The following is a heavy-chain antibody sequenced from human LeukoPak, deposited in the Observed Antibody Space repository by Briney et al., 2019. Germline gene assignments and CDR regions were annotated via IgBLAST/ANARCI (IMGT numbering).Heavy chain of an antibody. CDR2: INSDGSST. D-gene: IGHD6-13*01. CDR1: GFTFSSYW. J-gene: IGHJ6*03. Sequence: GGSLRLSCAASGFTFSSYWMHWVRHAPGKGLVWVSRINSDGSSTSYADSVKGRFTISRDNAKNTLYLQMNSLRAEDTAVYYCARAIWYSYYYYMDVWGKGTTVTISS. CDR3: ARAIWYSYYYYMDV. V-gene: IGHV3-74*01.